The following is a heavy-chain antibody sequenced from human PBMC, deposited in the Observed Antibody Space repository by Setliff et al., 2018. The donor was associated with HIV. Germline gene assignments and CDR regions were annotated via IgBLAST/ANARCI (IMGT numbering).Heavy chain of an antibody. Sequence: SETLSLTCNVSGVSISSHSWSWIRQPPGKGLEWIGYIHYSGSTDHNPSLKSRVTISMDTSKNQFSLKLNSVTAADTAGHYCAREERFFVPGNHEVGYFDLWAVAPWSPSP. J-gene: IGHJ2*01. CDR1: GVSISSHS. V-gene: IGHV4-59*11. CDR2: IHYSGST. CDR3: AREERFFVPGNHEVGYFDL. D-gene: IGHD3-3*01.